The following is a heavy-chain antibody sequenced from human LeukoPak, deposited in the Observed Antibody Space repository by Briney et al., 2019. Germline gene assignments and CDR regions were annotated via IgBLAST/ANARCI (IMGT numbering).Heavy chain of an antibody. Sequence: GGSLRLSCAASGFTFSSYSMNWVRQAPGKGLEWVSSISSSSSYIYYADSVKGRFTISRDNAKNSLYLQMNSLRAEDTAVYYCARDSPNDSSGSDYFDYWGQGTLVTVSS. V-gene: IGHV3-21*01. J-gene: IGHJ4*02. D-gene: IGHD3-22*01. CDR3: ARDSPNDSSGSDYFDY. CDR1: GFTFSSYS. CDR2: ISSSSSYI.